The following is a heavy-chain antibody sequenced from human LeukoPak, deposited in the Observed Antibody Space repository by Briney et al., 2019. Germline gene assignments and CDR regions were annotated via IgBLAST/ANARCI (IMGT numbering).Heavy chain of an antibody. CDR1: GFTFNSYG. J-gene: IGHJ4*02. Sequence: PGGPLILSCAGSGFTFNSYGMHGLRQAPGKGLEWVAVISYDGSKEDYADSVKGPLTISRDNSKNTVNLQMNSLRAEDTAVYYCAKDYEAYCGGDCSSFFDYWGQGTLVTVSS. CDR2: ISYDGSKE. CDR3: AKDYEAYCGGDCSSFFDY. D-gene: IGHD2-21*02. V-gene: IGHV3-30*18.